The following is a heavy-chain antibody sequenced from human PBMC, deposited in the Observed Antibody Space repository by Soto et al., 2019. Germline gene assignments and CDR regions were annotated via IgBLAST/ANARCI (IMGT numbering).Heavy chain of an antibody. CDR3: ARPGKVGPAAHYYGMDV. J-gene: IGHJ6*02. Sequence: GASLKISCKGSGYSFTSYWIGWVRQMPGKGLEWMGIIYPGDSDTRYSPSFQGQVTISADKSISTAYLQWSSLKASDTAMYYCARPGKVGPAAHYYGMDVWCQGTTVTVSS. CDR1: GYSFTSYW. V-gene: IGHV5-51*01. CDR2: IYPGDSDT. D-gene: IGHD2-2*01.